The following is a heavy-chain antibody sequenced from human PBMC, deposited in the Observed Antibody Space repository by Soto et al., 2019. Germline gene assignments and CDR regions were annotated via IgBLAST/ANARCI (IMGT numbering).Heavy chain of an antibody. Sequence: GGSLRLSCAASGFTFSSYAMSWVRQAPGKGLEWVSAISGSGGSTYYADSVKGRFTVSRDNSKNTLYLQMNSLRAEDTAVYYCAKDVPDIVVVPAAMGYNWFDPWGQGTLVTVSS. CDR2: ISGSGGST. D-gene: IGHD2-2*01. CDR3: AKDVPDIVVVPAAMGYNWFDP. J-gene: IGHJ5*02. V-gene: IGHV3-23*01. CDR1: GFTFSSYA.